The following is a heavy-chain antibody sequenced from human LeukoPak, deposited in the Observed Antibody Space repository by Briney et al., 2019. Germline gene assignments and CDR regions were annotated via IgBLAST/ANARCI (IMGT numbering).Heavy chain of an antibody. V-gene: IGHV5-51*01. CDR2: IYPGDSDT. Sequence: GESLKISCKGSGYTFTSYWIGWVRQMPGEGLEWMGIIYPGDSDTRYSPSFQGQVAISADKSISTAYLQWNSLKASDTAIYYCARRAAGSWWFDPWGQGTLVTVSS. J-gene: IGHJ5*02. D-gene: IGHD6-13*01. CDR1: GYTFTSYW. CDR3: ARRAAGSWWFDP.